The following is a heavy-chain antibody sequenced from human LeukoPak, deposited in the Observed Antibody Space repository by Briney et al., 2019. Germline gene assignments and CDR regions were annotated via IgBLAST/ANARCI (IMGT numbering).Heavy chain of an antibody. CDR3: ARDFADYGDYHFDY. J-gene: IGHJ4*02. CDR2: ISPYNGDT. CDR1: GYTFTGYY. V-gene: IGHV1-18*04. D-gene: IGHD4-17*01. Sequence: ASVKVSCKASGYTFTGYYMHWVRQAPGQGLEWMGWISPYNGDTNYAQKPQGRVTMTTDTSTNTAYMELRSLRSDDTAVYYCARDFADYGDYHFDYWGQGTLVTVSS.